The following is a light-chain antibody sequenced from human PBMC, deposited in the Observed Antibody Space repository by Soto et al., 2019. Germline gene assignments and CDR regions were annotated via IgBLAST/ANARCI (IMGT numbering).Light chain of an antibody. V-gene: IGKV3-11*01. CDR1: QSVDNY. Sequence: EIVLTQSPATLSLSPGERATLSCMASQSVDNYLDWYQQKPGQAPRLLIYDASNRATGIPARFSGSGSGTDFTLTISSLEPEDFAVYYCQQRSNWPRTFGQGTKVDIK. CDR2: DAS. CDR3: QQRSNWPRT. J-gene: IGKJ1*01.